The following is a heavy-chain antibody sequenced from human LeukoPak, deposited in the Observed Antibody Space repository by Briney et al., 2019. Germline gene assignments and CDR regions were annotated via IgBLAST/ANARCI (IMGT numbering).Heavy chain of an antibody. CDR1: GYTFTGYY. V-gene: IGHV1-2*02. Sequence: GASVKVSCKASGYTFTGYYMHWVRHAPGQGLEWMGWINPNSGGTNYAQKFQGRVTMTRDTSISTAYMELSRLRSDDTAVYYCARYIGRYGVEWAFDIWGQRKMVTVSS. CDR3: ARYIGRYGVEWAFDI. J-gene: IGHJ3*02. CDR2: INPNSGGT. D-gene: IGHD4-17*01.